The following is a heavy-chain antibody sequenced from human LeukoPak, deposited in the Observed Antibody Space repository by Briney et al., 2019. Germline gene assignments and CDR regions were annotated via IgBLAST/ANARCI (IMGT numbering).Heavy chain of an antibody. V-gene: IGHV4-59*01. CDR3: ARAAYCGGDCYSGAFDI. CDR1: GGSIRNYC. J-gene: IGHJ3*02. CDR2: IYYSGST. Sequence: SETLSLTCTVSGGSIRNYCWNWIRQPPGKGLEWIGYIYYSGSTNYNPSLKSRVTISVDTSKNQFSLKLSSVTAADTAVYYCARAAYCGGDCYSGAFDIWGQGTMVTVSS. D-gene: IGHD2-21*01.